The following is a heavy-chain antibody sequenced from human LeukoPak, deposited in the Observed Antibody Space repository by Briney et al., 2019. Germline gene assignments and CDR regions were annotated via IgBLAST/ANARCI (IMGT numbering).Heavy chain of an antibody. D-gene: IGHD3-22*01. CDR3: ARDVSGSSYDISTYEGEAFDN. CDR2: ISYDGGNK. CDR1: GFNFNYYS. Sequence: PGRSLRLSCAASGFNFNYYSLHWVRQAPAKGLEWVAGISYDGGNKYYSDSVKGRFTISRANSKNTLYLQMNSLRLEDTAVYYCARDVSGSSYDISTYEGEAFDNWGQGTLVTVSS. V-gene: IGHV3-30*04. J-gene: IGHJ4*02.